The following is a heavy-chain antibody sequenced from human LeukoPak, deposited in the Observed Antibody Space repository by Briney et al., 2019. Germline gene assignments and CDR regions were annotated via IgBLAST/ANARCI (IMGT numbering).Heavy chain of an antibody. J-gene: IGHJ3*02. V-gene: IGHV3-64*01. CDR3: ARDKPHKWELNSNAFDI. CDR2: ISSNGGST. D-gene: IGHD1-26*01. CDR1: GFTVSFNY. Sequence: GGSLRLSCAASGFTVSFNYMSWVRQAPGKGLEYVSAISSNGGSTYYANSVKGRFTISRDNSKNTLYLQMGSLRADDTAVYYCARDKPHKWELNSNAFDIWGQGTMVTVSS.